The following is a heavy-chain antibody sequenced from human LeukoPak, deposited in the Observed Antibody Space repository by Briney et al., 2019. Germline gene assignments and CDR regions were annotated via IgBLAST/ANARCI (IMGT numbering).Heavy chain of an antibody. V-gene: IGHV3-23*01. CDR3: AKGRMAPAYASGDY. J-gene: IGHJ4*02. Sequence: GGSLRLSCAASGFTFSTYAMNWVREAPGKGLEWVSVISVSGFSTYYADSVKGRFTISRDNSKSTLYLQMNSLSAEDTAVYYCAKGRMAPAYASGDYWGQGTLVTVSS. CDR2: ISVSGFST. CDR1: GFTFSTYA. D-gene: IGHD2-2*01.